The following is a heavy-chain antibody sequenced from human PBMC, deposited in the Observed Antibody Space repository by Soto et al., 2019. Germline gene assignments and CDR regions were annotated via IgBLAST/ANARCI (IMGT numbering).Heavy chain of an antibody. CDR1: GFTFSSYA. CDR3: ATDSAARNSSLEPLDYSYGRDV. Sequence: PGGSLRLSCAASGFTFSSYAMHWVRQAPGKGLEWVAVISYDGSNKYYADSVKGRFTISRDNSKNTLYLQMNSLRAEDTAVYYCATDSAARNSSLEPLDYSYGRDVWGQGTTVTVSS. V-gene: IGHV3-30-3*01. CDR2: ISYDGSNK. J-gene: IGHJ6*02. D-gene: IGHD1-1*01.